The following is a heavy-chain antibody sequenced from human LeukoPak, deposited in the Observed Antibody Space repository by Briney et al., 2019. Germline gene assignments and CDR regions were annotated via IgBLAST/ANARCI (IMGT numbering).Heavy chain of an antibody. J-gene: IGHJ3*02. V-gene: IGHV1-69*13. CDR2: IIPIFGTA. Sequence: ASVKVSCKASGGTFSSYAISWVRQAPGQGLEWMGGIIPIFGTANYAQKFQGRVTITADESTSTAYMELSSLRSEDTAVYYCARADTAMVQTYAFDIWGQGTMVTVSS. CDR1: GGTFSSYA. CDR3: ARADTAMVQTYAFDI. D-gene: IGHD5-18*01.